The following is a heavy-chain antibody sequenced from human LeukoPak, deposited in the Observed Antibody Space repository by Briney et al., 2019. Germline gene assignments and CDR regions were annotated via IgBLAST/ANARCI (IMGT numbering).Heavy chain of an antibody. V-gene: IGHV3-23*01. CDR3: ATVYSSSPLRPMDV. CDR1: GFTFNTYV. J-gene: IGHJ6*02. Sequence: GGSLRLSYAASGFTFNTYVMSWVRQAPGKGLEWVSAISGSGGGTYYVDSVKGRFTISRDNSKNTLYLQMNSLRAKDTAVYYCATVYSSSPLRPMDVWGQGTRSPSP. D-gene: IGHD2-2*01. CDR2: ISGSGGGT.